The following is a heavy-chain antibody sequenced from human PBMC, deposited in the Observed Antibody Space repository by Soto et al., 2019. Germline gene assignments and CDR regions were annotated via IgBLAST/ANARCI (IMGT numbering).Heavy chain of an antibody. CDR2: IYHGGST. V-gene: IGHV4-31*03. CDR1: GGSISSGGYY. D-gene: IGHD3-22*01. J-gene: IGHJ4*01. Sequence: SETLSLTCTVSGGSISSGGYYWSWIRQHPGKGLEWIGYIYHGGSTYYNPSLKSRATISGDTSKSQFSLKLSSATAADTAVYYCARGGYYYENSGQNAYDYWGQGILVTVSS. CDR3: ARGGYYYENSGQNAYDY.